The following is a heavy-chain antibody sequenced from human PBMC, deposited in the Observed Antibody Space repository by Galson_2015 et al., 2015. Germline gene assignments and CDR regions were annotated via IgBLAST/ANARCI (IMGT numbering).Heavy chain of an antibody. D-gene: IGHD3-3*01. CDR2: IYYNGST. Sequence: TLSLTCAVSSGAFNSGVFYWSWIRQPPGKGLEWIGYIYYNGSTSYNPSLKSRLIMSLDTSENQVSLRLTSVTAADTAVYYCARTRLTIFGAFIPGDNWFDLWGQGTLVTVSS. J-gene: IGHJ5*02. V-gene: IGHV4-31*11. CDR1: SGAFNSGVFY. CDR3: ARTRLTIFGAFIPGDNWFDL.